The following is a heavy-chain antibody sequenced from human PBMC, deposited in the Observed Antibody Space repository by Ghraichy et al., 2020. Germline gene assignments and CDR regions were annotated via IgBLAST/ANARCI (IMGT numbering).Heavy chain of an antibody. CDR1: GFTFSNYG. CDR2: ISGSGSST. Sequence: GSLRLSCAASGFTFSNYGMSWVRQAPGKGLEWVSGISGSGSSTYYADSVKGRFTLSRDTSKNTLYLQMNSLRAEDTAVYYCARDLSTPWGQGTLVTVSS. D-gene: IGHD2/OR15-2a*01. J-gene: IGHJ5*02. V-gene: IGHV3-23*01. CDR3: ARDLSTP.